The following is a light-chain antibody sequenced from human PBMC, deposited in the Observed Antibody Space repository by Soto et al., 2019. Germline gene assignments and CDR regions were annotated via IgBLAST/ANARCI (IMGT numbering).Light chain of an antibody. J-gene: IGLJ7*01. CDR3: SSYTSTGTVV. CDR1: SSDVGGYNY. Sequence: QSALTQPASVCGSPGQSITISCTGTSSDVGGYNYVSWYQHHPGKAPKLILYEVSKRPSGVSNRFSGSKSGDTASLIISGLQAEDEADYYCSSYTSTGTVVFGGGTQLTVL. V-gene: IGLV2-14*01. CDR2: EVS.